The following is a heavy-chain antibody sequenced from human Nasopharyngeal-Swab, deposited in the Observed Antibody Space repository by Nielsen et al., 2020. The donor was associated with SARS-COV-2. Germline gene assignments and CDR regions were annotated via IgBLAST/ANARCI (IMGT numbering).Heavy chain of an antibody. Sequence: GGSLRLSCAASGFSVSGNTYMSWVRQAPGKGLEWVSTIHADGNTYYADSVKGRFTISGDNAKNSLYLQMNSLRAEDTAVYYCARGSGITGDYRDSWGQGTLVTVSS. CDR2: IHADGNT. CDR1: GFSVSGNTY. J-gene: IGHJ4*02. CDR3: ARGSGITGDYRDS. D-gene: IGHD4-17*01. V-gene: IGHV3-53*01.